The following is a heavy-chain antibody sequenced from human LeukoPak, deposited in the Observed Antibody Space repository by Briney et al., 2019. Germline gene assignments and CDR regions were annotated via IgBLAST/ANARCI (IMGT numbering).Heavy chain of an antibody. J-gene: IGHJ3*02. D-gene: IGHD4-11*01. V-gene: IGHV1-46*01. CDR3: ARDTGVDYSTAGAFDI. Sequence: ASVKVSCKASGYTFTSYYMHWVRQAPGQGLEWMGIINPSGGSTSYAQKFQGRVTMTRDTSTSTVYKELSSLRSEDTAVYYCARDTGVDYSTAGAFDIWGQGTMVTVSS. CDR1: GYTFTSYY. CDR2: INPSGGST.